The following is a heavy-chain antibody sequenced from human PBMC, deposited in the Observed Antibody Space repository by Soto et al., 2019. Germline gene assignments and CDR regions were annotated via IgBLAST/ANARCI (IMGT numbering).Heavy chain of an antibody. CDR2: IKSKTDGGTT. CDR3: TTELPWSYGALGY. V-gene: IGHV3-15*01. CDR1: GFTFDNAW. Sequence: EVPLVESGGGLVKPGGSLRLSCAASGFTFDNAWMTWVRQAPGKGLEWVGRIKSKTDGGTTDYASPVKGRFTISRDYAINMLYLQMNSLKTEDTAMYYCTTELPWSYGALGYWGQGTLVTVSS. D-gene: IGHD1-26*01. J-gene: IGHJ4*02.